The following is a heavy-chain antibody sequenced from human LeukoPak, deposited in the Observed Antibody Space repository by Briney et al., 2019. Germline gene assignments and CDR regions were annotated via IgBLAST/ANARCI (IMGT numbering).Heavy chain of an antibody. Sequence: GGSLRLSCAGSGFTFSTYAMYWVRQAPGKGLEWVSVISRRDDYTYYADSVKGRFTISRDNSKNTLYLQMNTLRAEDTAVYYCANDYRSGSFHDFWGQGTLVTVSS. CDR3: ANDYRSGSFHDF. J-gene: IGHJ4*02. CDR2: ISRRDDYT. D-gene: IGHD3-10*01. CDR1: GFTFSTYA. V-gene: IGHV3-23*01.